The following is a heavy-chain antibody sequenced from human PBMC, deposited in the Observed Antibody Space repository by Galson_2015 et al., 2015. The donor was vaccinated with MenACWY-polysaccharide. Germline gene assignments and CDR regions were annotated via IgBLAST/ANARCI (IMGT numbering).Heavy chain of an antibody. J-gene: IGHJ5*02. CDR1: GFTFSGYW. CDR3: ARGQKTLGP. CDR2: IKQDGSEN. Sequence: SLRLSCAASGFTFSGYWMSWVRQAPGKGLEWVANIKQDGSENYYVDSVKGRITISRDNVKNSLYLQMNSLRAEDTAVYYCARGQKTLGPWGQGTLVTVSS. V-gene: IGHV3-7*04.